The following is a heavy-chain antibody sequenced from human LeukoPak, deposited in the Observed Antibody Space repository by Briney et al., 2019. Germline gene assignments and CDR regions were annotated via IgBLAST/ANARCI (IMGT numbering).Heavy chain of an antibody. D-gene: IGHD2-2*01. J-gene: IGHJ4*02. V-gene: IGHV4-38-2*02. Sequence: SETLSLTCTVSGYSISSGYYWGWVRQPPGKGLEWIGSIHHSGSTYYNPALKSRVTISVDTSKKQFSLNLRSVTAADTAVYYCARVQSYAYGFDYWGQGTLVTVSS. CDR1: GYSISSGYY. CDR3: ARVQSYAYGFDY. CDR2: IHHSGST.